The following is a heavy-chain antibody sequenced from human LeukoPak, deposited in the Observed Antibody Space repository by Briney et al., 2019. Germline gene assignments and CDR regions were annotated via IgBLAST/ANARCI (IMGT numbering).Heavy chain of an antibody. CDR2: ISSSSRYI. V-gene: IGHV3-21*04. CDR1: GFTFSIYS. D-gene: IGHD2-21*02. Sequence: PGGSLRLSWVPSGFTFSIYSMNWVRQAPGKGLEWVSFISSSSRYIYYADSMKGRFTISRDNAKKSLYLQMNSLRAEDTAVYYCARVGSDVVVTAHFDYWGQGTLVTVSS. J-gene: IGHJ4*02. CDR3: ARVGSDVVVTAHFDY.